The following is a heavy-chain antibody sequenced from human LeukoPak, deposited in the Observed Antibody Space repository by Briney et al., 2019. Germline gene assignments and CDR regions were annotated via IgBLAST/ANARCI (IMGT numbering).Heavy chain of an antibody. V-gene: IGHV3-74*01. CDR2: IVSDGSGA. D-gene: IGHD1-26*01. CDR1: GFTFSSHW. CDR3: ATPITSGDDY. J-gene: IGHJ4*02. Sequence: GGSLRLSCAASGFTFSSHWMHWVRQAPGKGLVWISRIVSDGSGATYVDSVKGRFTTSRDNAKNSLYLQMNSLRAEDTAVYYCATPITSGDDYWGQGTLVTVSS.